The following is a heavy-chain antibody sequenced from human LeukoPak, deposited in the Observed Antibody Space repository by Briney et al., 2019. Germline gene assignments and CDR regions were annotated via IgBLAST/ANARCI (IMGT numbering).Heavy chain of an antibody. CDR1: GFTVSSNY. CDR3: ARELRERGTYYGTFDY. J-gene: IGHJ4*02. V-gene: IGHV3-66*02. D-gene: IGHD1-26*01. CDR2: IHSGDST. Sequence: PGGSLRLSCAASGFTVSSNYMNWVRQAPGKGLEWVSVIHSGDSTYYADSVKGRFTISRDNSKNTLYLQMNSLRAEDTAVYHCARELRERGTYYGTFDYWGQGTLVTVSS.